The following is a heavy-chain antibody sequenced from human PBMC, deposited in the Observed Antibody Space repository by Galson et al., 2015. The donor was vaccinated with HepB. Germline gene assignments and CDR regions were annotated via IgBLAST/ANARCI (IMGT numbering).Heavy chain of an antibody. J-gene: IGHJ4*02. V-gene: IGHV1-18*01. CDR1: GYTFSSYS. D-gene: IGHD3-22*01. CDR2: ISGYNGKT. CDR3: ARDTSYDDRWLLY. Sequence: SVKVSCKASGYTFSSYSITWARQAPGQGLEWMCWISGYNGKTNYAQKFQDRVTMTTATSTNTVYMELRSLKSDDTAVYYWARDTSYDDRWLLYWGQGTLVAVSS.